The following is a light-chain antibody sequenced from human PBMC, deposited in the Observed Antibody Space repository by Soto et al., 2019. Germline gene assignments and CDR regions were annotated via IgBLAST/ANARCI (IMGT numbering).Light chain of an antibody. Sequence: SLLTKPASVSASPRQTLSISCLGTSRDVGNYKYVSWYQQHTGKGPKLMIYEVSNRPSGVSNRGSGSKSGNTASLTISGLQAEDATDYYGFSYTSSGTYFFGHGTKVTVL. CDR1: SRDVGNYKY. V-gene: IGLV2-14*01. J-gene: IGLJ1*01. CDR2: EVS. CDR3: FSYTSSGTYF.